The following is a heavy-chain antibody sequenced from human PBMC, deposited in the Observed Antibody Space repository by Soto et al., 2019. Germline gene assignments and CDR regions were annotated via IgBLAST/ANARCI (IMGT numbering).Heavy chain of an antibody. J-gene: IGHJ4*01. CDR2: ISTTSTYI. CDR1: GFTFSSYS. D-gene: IGHD3-3*01. Sequence: PGGSLRLSCAASGFTFSSYSMYWVRQAPGKGLEWVSSISTTSTYIYYADSVKGRFTISRDNAKSSLYLQMNSLRAEDTAVYYCARIFWSGTITEYYFDSWGHGTLVTAPQ. V-gene: IGHV3-21*01. CDR3: ARIFWSGTITEYYFDS.